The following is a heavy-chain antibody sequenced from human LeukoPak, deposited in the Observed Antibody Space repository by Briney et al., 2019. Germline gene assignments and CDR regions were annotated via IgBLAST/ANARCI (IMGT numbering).Heavy chain of an antibody. J-gene: IGHJ4*02. D-gene: IGHD2-21*02. CDR2: IKEDGSEK. CDR3: ARDPRSKGGDWGDFDY. CDR1: GFTFSNYW. V-gene: IGHV3-7*01. Sequence: GGSLRLSCAASGFTFSNYWMSWVREAPGKGLEWVANIKEDGSEKYYVDSVKGRFTISRDNAKNSLYLQMNSLRAEDTAVYYCARDPRSKGGDWGDFDYWGQGTLVTVSS.